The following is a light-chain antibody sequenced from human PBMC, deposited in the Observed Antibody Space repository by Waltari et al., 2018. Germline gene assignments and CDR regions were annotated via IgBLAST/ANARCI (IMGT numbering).Light chain of an antibody. CDR1: SRDIGTYAY. J-gene: IGLJ3*02. CDR3: SSYAGSSVWV. Sequence: QSALTQTPSASGSRGQSITNPCPGSSRDIGTYAYVAWDQQRPDKTPEPIIYEVTKPPSGVPDRFSGSKSGNTASLTVSGLQAADEADYYCSSYAGSSVWVFGGGTKLTVV. CDR2: EVT. V-gene: IGLV2-8*01.